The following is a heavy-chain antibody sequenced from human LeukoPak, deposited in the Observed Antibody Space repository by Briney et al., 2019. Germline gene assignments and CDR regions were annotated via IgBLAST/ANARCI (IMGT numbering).Heavy chain of an antibody. CDR3: ARRDFALFGVITSFDS. CDR1: GESFSGFY. Sequence: SETLSLTCGVYGESFSGFYWSWIRQTPGKGLQWIGEINHSGDINYNPSLESRVTISVDTSKRQFSLRLSSVTAADTAVYYCARRDFALFGVITSFDSWGQGTRVTISS. J-gene: IGHJ4*02. D-gene: IGHD3-3*01. CDR2: INHSGDI. V-gene: IGHV4-34*01.